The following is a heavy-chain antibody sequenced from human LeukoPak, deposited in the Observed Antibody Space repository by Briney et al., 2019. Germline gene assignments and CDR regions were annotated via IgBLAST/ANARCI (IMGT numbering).Heavy chain of an antibody. CDR3: ARRDFALFGVITSFDS. CDR1: GESFSGFY. Sequence: SETLSLTCGVYGESFSGFYWSWIRQTPGKGLQWIGEINHSGDINYNPSLESRVTISVDTSKRQFSLRLSSVTAADTAVYYCARRDFALFGVITSFDSWGQGTRVTISS. J-gene: IGHJ4*02. D-gene: IGHD3-3*01. CDR2: INHSGDI. V-gene: IGHV4-34*01.